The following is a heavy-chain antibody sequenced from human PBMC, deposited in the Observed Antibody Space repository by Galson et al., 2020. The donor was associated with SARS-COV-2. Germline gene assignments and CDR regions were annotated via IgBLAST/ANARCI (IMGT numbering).Heavy chain of an antibody. CDR1: IGSMTGHY. J-gene: IGHJ4*02. D-gene: IGHD1-26*01. CDR2: ISYDGST. Sequence: ETSATLSLTCAVSIGSMTGHYWRWIRQAPGQGLEWIGYISYDGSTTYNPSLKSRVTISLDTSKNQFSLRLTSVTAADTALYYCAKLAEGRRSAEDYWGQGTRVTVSS. CDR3: AKLAEGRRSAEDY. V-gene: IGHV4-59*08.